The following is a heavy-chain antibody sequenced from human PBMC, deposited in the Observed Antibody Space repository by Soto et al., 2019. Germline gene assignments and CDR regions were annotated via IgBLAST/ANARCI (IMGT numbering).Heavy chain of an antibody. CDR3: ARDRLGHGYYYGMDV. CDR1: GGTFSSYA. CDR2: IIPISGTA. Sequence: SVKVSCKASGGTFSSYAISWVRQAPGQGLEWMGGIIPISGTANYAQKFQGRVTITADESTSTAYMELSSLRSEDTAVYYCARDRLGHGYYYGMDVWGQGTTVTVSS. D-gene: IGHD6-19*01. V-gene: IGHV1-69*13. J-gene: IGHJ6*02.